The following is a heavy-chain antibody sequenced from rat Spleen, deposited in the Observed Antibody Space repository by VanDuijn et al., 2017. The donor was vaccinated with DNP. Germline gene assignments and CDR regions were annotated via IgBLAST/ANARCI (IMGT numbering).Heavy chain of an antibody. CDR1: GFTFSDYY. D-gene: IGHD1-1*01. CDR2: IRHDGGST. CDR3: ARPMDYYSGGFAY. Sequence: EVQLVESGGGLVQPGRSLKLSCAASGFTFSDYYMAWVRQAPTKGLELVAYIRHDGGSTYYGDSVKGRFTISRDNAKSTLYLQMNSLRSEDMATYYCARPMDYYSGGFAYWGQGTLVTVSS. J-gene: IGHJ3*01. V-gene: IGHV5-22*01.